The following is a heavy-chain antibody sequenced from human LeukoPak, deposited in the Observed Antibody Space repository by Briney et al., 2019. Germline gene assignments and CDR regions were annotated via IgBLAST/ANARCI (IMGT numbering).Heavy chain of an antibody. V-gene: IGHV3-23*01. CDR2: ISGTGDDT. D-gene: IGHD3-10*01. CDR1: GFIFGDYA. Sequence: GGSLRLFCEASGFIFGDYALSWVRQAPGKGLEWVSAISGTGDDTYYADSVKGRFTISGDNSKNTLYLEMSSLRVEDTAIYYCARPVGFGENGDYWGQGTLVTVSS. CDR3: ARPVGFGENGDY. J-gene: IGHJ4*02.